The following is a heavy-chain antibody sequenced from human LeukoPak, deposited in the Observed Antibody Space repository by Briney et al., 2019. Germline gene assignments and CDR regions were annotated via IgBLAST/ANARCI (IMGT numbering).Heavy chain of an antibody. J-gene: IGHJ4*02. CDR3: ARGPNY. V-gene: IGHV4-61*01. CDR1: GYSISSGYY. Sequence: SETLSLTCSVSGYSISSGYYWSWIRQPPGKGLEWIGYIHYSGSTNYNPSLKSRVTISVDTSKNQFSLKLSSVTAADTAVYYCARGPNYWGQGTLVTASS. CDR2: IHYSGST.